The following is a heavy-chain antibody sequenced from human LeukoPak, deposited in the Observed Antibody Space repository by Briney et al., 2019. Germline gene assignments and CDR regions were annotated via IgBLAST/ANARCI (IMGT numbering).Heavy chain of an antibody. V-gene: IGHV1-46*01. J-gene: IGHJ4*02. Sequence: GASVKVSCTASGYTFTSYYMHWVRQAPGQGHEWMGIINPSGGSTSYAQKFQGRVTMTRDMSTSTVYMELSSLRSEDTAVYYSARGGYSSSSRAYFIDYWGQGTLVTVSS. CDR3: ARGGYSSSSRAYFIDY. CDR2: INPSGGST. CDR1: GYTFTSYY. D-gene: IGHD6-6*01.